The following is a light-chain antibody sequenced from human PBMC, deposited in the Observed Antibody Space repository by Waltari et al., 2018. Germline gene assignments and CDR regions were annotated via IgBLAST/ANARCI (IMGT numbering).Light chain of an antibody. J-gene: IGLJ1*01. Sequence: QSVLTQPPSASGTPGQRVIIPCSGSSSNIGSNTVNWYQQLPGTAPKLFVYNDNQRPPGVPDRFSGSKSDTSDYLAISGLQSEDEADYYCAAWDASLNGHYVFGTGTQVTVL. CDR2: NDN. CDR3: AAWDASLNGHYV. CDR1: SSNIGSNT. V-gene: IGLV1-44*01.